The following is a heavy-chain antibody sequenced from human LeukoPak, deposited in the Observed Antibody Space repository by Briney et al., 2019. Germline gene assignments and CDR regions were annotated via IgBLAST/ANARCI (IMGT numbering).Heavy chain of an antibody. V-gene: IGHV3-7*03. Sequence: GGSLRLSCAASGFTFSSYWMRWVRQAPGKGLEWVANIKQDGSEKYYVDSVKGRFTISRDNAKNSLYLQMNSLRAEDTAVYYCARLRVGAHYYFDYWGQGTLVTVSS. CDR1: GFTFSSYW. J-gene: IGHJ4*02. CDR2: IKQDGSEK. CDR3: ARLRVGAHYYFDY. D-gene: IGHD1-26*01.